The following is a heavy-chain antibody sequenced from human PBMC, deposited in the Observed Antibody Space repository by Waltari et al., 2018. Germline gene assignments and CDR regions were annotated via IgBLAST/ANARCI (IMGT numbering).Heavy chain of an antibody. CDR1: GFTFSNYW. CDR3: ARAKHSDYVPYFDY. J-gene: IGHJ4*02. D-gene: IGHD5-12*01. V-gene: IGHV3-74*01. CDR2: INSDGSST. Sequence: EVQLVESGGGLVQPGGSLRLSCVASGFTFSNYWMHWVRQAPGKGLGWVSRINSDGSSTNYADSVKGRFTISRDNAKNTLYLQMNSLRAEDTAVYYCARAKHSDYVPYFDYWGQGTLVTVSS.